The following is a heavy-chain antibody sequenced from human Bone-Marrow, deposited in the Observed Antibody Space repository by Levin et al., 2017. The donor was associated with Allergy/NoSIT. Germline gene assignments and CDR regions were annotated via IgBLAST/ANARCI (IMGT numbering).Heavy chain of an antibody. Sequence: LSLTCAASGFTFSSYSMNWVRQAPGKGLEWVSSISSDNDYIYYADSVKGRFTISRDNAKNSLYLQMNSLRAEDTAVYYCARDPAGYDSSGYYSRVAFDMWGQGTMVTVSS. CDR2: ISSDNDYI. D-gene: IGHD3-22*01. J-gene: IGHJ3*02. CDR1: GFTFSSYS. V-gene: IGHV3-21*06. CDR3: ARDPAGYDSSGYYSRVAFDM.